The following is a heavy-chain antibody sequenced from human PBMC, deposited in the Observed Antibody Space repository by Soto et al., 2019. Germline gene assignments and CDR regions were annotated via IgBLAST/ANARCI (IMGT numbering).Heavy chain of an antibody. CDR3: AKSAVVVPATMANSWFDP. J-gene: IGHJ5*02. CDR2: IRGSGGGT. Sequence: GGSLRLSCAASGFTFSNYGMNWVRQAPGKGLEWVSTIRGSGGGTYYADSVKGRFTISRDNSKNTLYLQMNSLRAEDTAVYYCAKSAVVVPATMANSWFDPWGQGTLVTVSS. V-gene: IGHV3-23*01. CDR1: GFTFSNYG. D-gene: IGHD2-2*01.